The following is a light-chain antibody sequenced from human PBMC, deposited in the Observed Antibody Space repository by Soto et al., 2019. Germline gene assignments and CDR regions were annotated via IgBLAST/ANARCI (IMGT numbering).Light chain of an antibody. CDR2: NNN. V-gene: IGLV1-40*01. J-gene: IGLJ1*01. CDR3: QSYDSSRSGYV. CDR1: SSNIGAGYD. Sequence: QSVLTQPPSVSGAPGQRVTISCTESSSNIGAGYDVHWYQQHPGTAPKLLIYNNNNRPSGVPDRFSGSKSGTSASLAITGRQAEDEADYYCQSYDSSRSGYVFGTGTKLTVL.